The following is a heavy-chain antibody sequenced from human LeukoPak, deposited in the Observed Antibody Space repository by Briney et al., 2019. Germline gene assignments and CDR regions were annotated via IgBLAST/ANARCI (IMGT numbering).Heavy chain of an antibody. CDR1: GGSISSGGYY. V-gene: IGHV4-31*03. J-gene: IGHJ4*02. Sequence: SETLSLTCTVSGGSISSGGYYWSWIRQHPGKGLEWIGYTYYSGSTYYNPSLKSRVTISVDTSKNQFSLKLSSVTAADTAVYYCARGGAYYYDSSGTGFDYWGQGTLVTVSS. CDR2: TYYSGST. CDR3: ARGGAYYYDSSGTGFDY. D-gene: IGHD3-22*01.